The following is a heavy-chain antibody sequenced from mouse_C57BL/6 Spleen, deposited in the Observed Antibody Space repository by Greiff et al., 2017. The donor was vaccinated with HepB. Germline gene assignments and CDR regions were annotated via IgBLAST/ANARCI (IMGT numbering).Heavy chain of an antibody. Sequence: QVQLQQSGAELVKPGASVKISCKASGYAFSSYWMNWVKQRPGKGLEWIGQIYPGDGDTNYNGKFKGKATLTADKSSSTAYMQLSSLTSEDSAVYFCARRATVVATRHAMDYWGQGTSVTVSS. J-gene: IGHJ4*01. CDR2: IYPGDGDT. CDR1: GYAFSSYW. D-gene: IGHD1-1*01. CDR3: ARRATVVATRHAMDY. V-gene: IGHV1-80*01.